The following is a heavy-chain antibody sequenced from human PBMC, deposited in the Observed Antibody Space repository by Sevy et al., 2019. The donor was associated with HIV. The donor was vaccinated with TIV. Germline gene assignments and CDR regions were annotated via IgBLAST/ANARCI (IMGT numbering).Heavy chain of an antibody. CDR2: IRPDGSDK. CDR3: ARGVGLDC. Sequence: GGSLRLSCAASGFTFSPYWMTWVRQAPGKGLEWVANIRPDGSDKYYVDSVKGRFTISRDNVKNSLYLQMNSLRADDTAVYYCARGVGLDCWGQGALVTVSS. D-gene: IGHD1-26*01. J-gene: IGHJ4*02. CDR1: GFTFSPYW. V-gene: IGHV3-7*01.